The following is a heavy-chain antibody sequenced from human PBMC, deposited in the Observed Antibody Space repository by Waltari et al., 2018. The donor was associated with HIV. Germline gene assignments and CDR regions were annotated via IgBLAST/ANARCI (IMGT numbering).Heavy chain of an antibody. CDR1: GGSFSGYY. Sequence: QVQLQQWGAGLLKPSETLSLTCAVYGGSFSGYYWSWIRQPPGKGLEWFGEINNSGSTNSNLSSRIRVTISVNTSRNQFSLKRGSVTAADTAVYYCGTSCPSRNNYCGGDWGKGTLVTVSS. J-gene: IGHJ4*02. V-gene: IGHV4-34*01. D-gene: IGHD2-21*01. CDR3: GTSCPSRNNYCGGD. CDR2: INNSGST.